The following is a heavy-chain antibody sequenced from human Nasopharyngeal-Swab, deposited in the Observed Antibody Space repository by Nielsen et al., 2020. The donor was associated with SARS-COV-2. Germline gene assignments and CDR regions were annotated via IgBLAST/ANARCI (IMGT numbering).Heavy chain of an antibody. D-gene: IGHD6-19*01. CDR2: INTNTGNP. Sequence: ASVKVSCKASGYTFTSYAMNWVRQAPGQGLEWMVWINTNTGNPTYAQGFTGRFVFSLDTSVSTAYLQISSLKAEDTAVYYCARDGLSLQYSSGWYGWCDPWGQGTLVTVSS. CDR3: ARDGLSLQYSSGWYGWCDP. V-gene: IGHV7-4-1*02. CDR1: GYTFTSYA. J-gene: IGHJ5*02.